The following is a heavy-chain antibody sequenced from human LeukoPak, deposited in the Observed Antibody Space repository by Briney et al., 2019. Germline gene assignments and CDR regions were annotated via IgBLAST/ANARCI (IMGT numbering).Heavy chain of an antibody. CDR1: GFTFSSYA. CDR3: AKVVLYCSSTSCFEDY. V-gene: IGHV3-23*01. D-gene: IGHD2-2*01. Sequence: GGSLRLSCAASGFTFSSYAMSWVRQAPGKGLEWVSAISGSGGSTYYADSVKGRFTISRDNSKNTLYLQMNSLRAEDTAVYYCAKVVLYCSSTSCFEDYWGQGTLVTVSS. J-gene: IGHJ4*02. CDR2: ISGSGGST.